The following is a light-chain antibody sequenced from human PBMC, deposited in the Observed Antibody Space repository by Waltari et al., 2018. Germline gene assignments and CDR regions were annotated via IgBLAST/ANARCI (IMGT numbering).Light chain of an antibody. J-gene: IGKJ2*01. CDR2: AAS. V-gene: IGKV1-39*01. CDR3: QQSYKTPYT. Sequence: DIQMTQSPSSLSASVGDRVTITCRASQRISSYLNWYQQKPGKAPKLLIYAASSLQSGVPSRFSGSGSGTDFTLSITSLQPEDSATYYCQQSYKTPYTFGQGTSLEIK. CDR1: QRISSY.